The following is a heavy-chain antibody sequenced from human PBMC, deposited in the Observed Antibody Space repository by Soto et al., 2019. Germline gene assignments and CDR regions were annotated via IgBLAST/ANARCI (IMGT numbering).Heavy chain of an antibody. D-gene: IGHD3-16*01. CDR3: AKDWVEGWGQGLLYNWFDH. J-gene: IGHJ5*02. CDR2: ISYDGIHK. V-gene: IGHV3-30*18. Sequence: QVQLVESGGGVVQPGRSLRLSCAASGFTFSSYGIHWVRQSPGKGLEWVTVISYDGIHKFYADSVKGRFTISRDDYQNLVFLQMNSLRPEDTAVYYCAKDWVEGWGQGLLYNWFDHWGQGTLVTISS. CDR1: GFTFSSYG.